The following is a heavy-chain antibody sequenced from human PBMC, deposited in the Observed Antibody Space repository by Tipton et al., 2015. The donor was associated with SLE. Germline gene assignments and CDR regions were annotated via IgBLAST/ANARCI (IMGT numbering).Heavy chain of an antibody. V-gene: IGHV3-7*03. J-gene: IGHJ6*02. CDR1: GFTFSSYW. Sequence: SLRLSCAASGFTFSSYWMSWVRQAPGKGLEWVANIKQDGSEKYYVDSVKGRFTISRDNAKNSLYLQMNSLRAEDTAVYYCARMLHPVRSYYYGMDVWGQGTTVTVSS. D-gene: IGHD3-10*02. CDR2: IKQDGSEK. CDR3: ARMLHPVRSYYYGMDV.